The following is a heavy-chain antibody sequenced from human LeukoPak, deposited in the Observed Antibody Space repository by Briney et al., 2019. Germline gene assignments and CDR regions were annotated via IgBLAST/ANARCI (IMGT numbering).Heavy chain of an antibody. J-gene: IGHJ4*02. V-gene: IGHV3-23*01. Sequence: PGGSLRLSCAASGFAFSSYAITWVRQAPGKGLEWVSAISGSGGSTYYADSVKGRFTISRDNAKNTLYLQMNSLRAEDTAVYYCVRGKTYSFDYWGQGTLITVSS. CDR3: VRGKTYSFDY. CDR2: ISGSGGST. CDR1: GFAFSSYA.